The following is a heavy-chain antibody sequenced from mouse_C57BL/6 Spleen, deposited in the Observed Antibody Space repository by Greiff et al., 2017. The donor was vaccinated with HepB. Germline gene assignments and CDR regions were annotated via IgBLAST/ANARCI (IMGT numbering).Heavy chain of an antibody. J-gene: IGHJ2*01. D-gene: IGHD3-2*02. Sequence: VKLQQPGAELVKPGASVKLSCKASGYTFTSYWMQWVKQRPGQGLEWIGEIDPSDSYTNYNQKFKGKATLTVDTSSSTAYMQLSSLTSEDSAVYYCARRQLRLGYFDYWGQGTTLTVSS. CDR3: ARRQLRLGYFDY. CDR2: IDPSDSYT. V-gene: IGHV1-50*01. CDR1: GYTFTSYW.